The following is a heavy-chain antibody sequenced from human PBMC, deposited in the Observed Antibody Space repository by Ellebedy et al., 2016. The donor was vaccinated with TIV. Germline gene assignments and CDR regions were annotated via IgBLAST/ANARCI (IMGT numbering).Heavy chain of an antibody. Sequence: PGGSLRLSCAASGFTFSSYAMHWVRQAPGKGLEWVAVISYDGSNKYYADSVKGRFTISRDNSKNTLYLQMNSLRAEDTAVYYCARAPSTYYYGSGSLWGQGTLVTVSS. D-gene: IGHD3-10*01. CDR2: ISYDGSNK. CDR1: GFTFSSYA. V-gene: IGHV3-30*04. J-gene: IGHJ4*02. CDR3: ARAPSTYYYGSGSL.